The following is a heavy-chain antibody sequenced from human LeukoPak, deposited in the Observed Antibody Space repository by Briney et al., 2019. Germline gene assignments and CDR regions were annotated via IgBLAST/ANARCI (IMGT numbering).Heavy chain of an antibody. CDR2: IYYSGST. Sequence: SETLSLTCTVSGGSLITYYWNWIRQPPGKGLEWIGHIYYSGSTNYNPSLKSRVTISIDTSRNQFSLRVNSVTAADTAVYYCARGGGRGPSSDFSRWYSATPYHFDFWGQGTLVTVSS. V-gene: IGHV4-59*01. CDR3: ARGGGRGPSSDFSRWYSATPYHFDF. CDR1: GGSLITYY. J-gene: IGHJ4*02. D-gene: IGHD6-19*01.